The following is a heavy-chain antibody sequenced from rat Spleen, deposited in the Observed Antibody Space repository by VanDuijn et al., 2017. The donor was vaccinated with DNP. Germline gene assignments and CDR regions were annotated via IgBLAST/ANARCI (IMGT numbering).Heavy chain of an antibody. J-gene: IGHJ2*01. CDR2: ISYFGDNT. CDR3: ANVGPYGGPDY. D-gene: IGHD1-11*01. CDR1: GFTFSDYY. V-gene: IGHV5-22*01. Sequence: EVRLVESGGGLVQPGRSLKLSCAASGFTFSDYYMAWVRQAPTKGLELVAYISYFGDNTYSGDSVKGRFTISRDNAKSTLYLQMNSLRSEDMATYYCANVGPYGGPDYWGQGVMVTVSS.